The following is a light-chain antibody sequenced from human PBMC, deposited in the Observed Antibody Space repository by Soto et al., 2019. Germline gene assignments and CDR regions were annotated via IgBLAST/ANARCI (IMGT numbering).Light chain of an antibody. J-gene: IGKJ1*01. CDR1: QSVSSSY. CDR3: QQYDSYPPT. CDR2: TAS. V-gene: IGKV3-20*01. Sequence: DIVLTQSPCTLSLSPVERATLTCRSSQSVSSSYLAWYQQKPGQAPKLLIYTASSIATGAPDRFSGSGSGTELTLTINRLEPEDFALYYCQQYDSYPPTFGQGTKVDIK.